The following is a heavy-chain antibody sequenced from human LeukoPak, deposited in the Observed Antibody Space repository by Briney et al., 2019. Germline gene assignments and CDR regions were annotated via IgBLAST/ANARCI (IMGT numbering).Heavy chain of an antibody. D-gene: IGHD5-18*01. CDR1: GYTFTGYY. Sequence: ASVTVSCKASGYTFTGYYMHWVRQAPGQGLEWMGWINPNSGGTNYAQKFQGRVTMTRDTSISTAYMELSRLRSDDTAVYYCARAPPNSGYSYGYGGVWFDPWGQGTLVTVSS. V-gene: IGHV1-2*02. CDR2: INPNSGGT. J-gene: IGHJ5*02. CDR3: ARAPPNSGYSYGYGGVWFDP.